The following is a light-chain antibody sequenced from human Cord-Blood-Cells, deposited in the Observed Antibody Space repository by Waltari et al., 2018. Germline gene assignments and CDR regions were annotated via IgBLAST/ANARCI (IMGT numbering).Light chain of an antibody. V-gene: IGKV1D-13*01. CDR3: QQFNNYPYT. J-gene: IGKJ2*01. CDR1: QGISSA. Sequence: AIQLTQSPSSLSASVGDRVTITCRASQGISSALAWYQQKPGKAPKLLIYDASSFESGVPSRCSGSGSGTDFTLTISSLQPEDFATYYCQQFNNYPYTFGQGTKLEIK. CDR2: DAS.